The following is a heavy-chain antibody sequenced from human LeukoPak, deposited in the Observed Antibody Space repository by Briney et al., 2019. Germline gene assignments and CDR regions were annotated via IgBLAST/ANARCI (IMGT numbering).Heavy chain of an antibody. CDR1: GGSIDSYY. D-gene: IGHD2-2*01. Sequence: PSETLSLTCTVSGGSIDSYYWSWIRQPPGKGLQWIGYIYYTGSTEYHPSLKSRVTISLDTSKNQFSLKLTSVTAADTAVYYCARVYQSAEYYFDYWGQGNLVSVSS. CDR2: IYYTGST. V-gene: IGHV4-59*01. J-gene: IGHJ4*02. CDR3: ARVYQSAEYYFDY.